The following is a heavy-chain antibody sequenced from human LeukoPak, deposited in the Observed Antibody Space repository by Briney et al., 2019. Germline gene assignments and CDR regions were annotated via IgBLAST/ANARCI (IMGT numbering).Heavy chain of an antibody. J-gene: IGHJ4*02. CDR3: ARVVRGYDSSGYYDY. Sequence: GGSLRLSCAASGFTFSSYEMNWVRQAPGEGLERVSYISSSGSTIYYADSVKGRFTISRDNAKNSLYLQMNSLRAEDTAFYYCARVVRGYDSSGYYDYWGQGTLVTVSS. CDR2: ISSSGSTI. D-gene: IGHD3-22*01. V-gene: IGHV3-48*03. CDR1: GFTFSSYE.